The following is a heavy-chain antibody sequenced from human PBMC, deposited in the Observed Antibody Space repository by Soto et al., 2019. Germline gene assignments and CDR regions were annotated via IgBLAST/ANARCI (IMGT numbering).Heavy chain of an antibody. D-gene: IGHD3-16*01. V-gene: IGHV1-3*01. J-gene: IGHJ4*02. CDR1: GYAFTSYD. CDR2: MNASNGNT. Sequence: GASVKVSCKASGYAFTSYDINWVRQATGQGLEWMGWMNASNGNTKYSQKFQGRVTITRDTSASTAYMELSSLRSEDTAVYYCARGEFLSYDDYWGQGTLVTVSS. CDR3: ARGEFLSYDDY.